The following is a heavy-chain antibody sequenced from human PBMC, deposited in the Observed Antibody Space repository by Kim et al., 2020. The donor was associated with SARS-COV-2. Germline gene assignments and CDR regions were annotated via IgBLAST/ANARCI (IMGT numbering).Heavy chain of an antibody. Sequence: GGSLRLSCAASGFTFRNFAMSWVHQAPGKGLEWVSSITASGRSTFYVDSVKGRFTISRDNSKNTLHLEMNSLRAEDTAIYYCAKDGGGAAVNYYYGWDVWGQGTTVTVSS. CDR3: AKDGGGAAVNYYYGWDV. D-gene: IGHD3-16*01. CDR1: GFTFRNFA. CDR2: ITASGRST. V-gene: IGHV3-23*01. J-gene: IGHJ6*02.